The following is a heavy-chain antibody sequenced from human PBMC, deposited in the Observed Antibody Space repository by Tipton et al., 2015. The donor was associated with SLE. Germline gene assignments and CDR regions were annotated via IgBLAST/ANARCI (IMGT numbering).Heavy chain of an antibody. Sequence: TLSLTCSVRDGSITSYYWSWIRQPPGKGLEWIGHIYYTGTTYYNPSLKSRLTLSLDTSKNQFSLKMISVTAADTAVYYCARRYGTSFDYWDQGTLVTVSS. CDR2: IYYTGTT. V-gene: IGHV4-59*08. J-gene: IGHJ4*02. D-gene: IGHD2-8*01. CDR1: DGSITSYY. CDR3: ARRYGTSFDY.